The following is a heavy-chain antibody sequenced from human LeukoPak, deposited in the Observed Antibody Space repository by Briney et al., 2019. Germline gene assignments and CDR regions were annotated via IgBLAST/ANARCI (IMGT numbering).Heavy chain of an antibody. CDR2: IHYSGII. D-gene: IGHD1-14*01. Sequence: SETLSLTCTVSGGSISSHYWSWIPQSPTKGLEWIGYIHYSGIINYNPSLKSRVTMSVDTSKNKFSLRLSSVTAADTAVYYCARDQITSSGYYMDVWGKGTTVTVSS. J-gene: IGHJ6*03. V-gene: IGHV4-59*11. CDR1: GGSISSHY. CDR3: ARDQITSSGYYMDV.